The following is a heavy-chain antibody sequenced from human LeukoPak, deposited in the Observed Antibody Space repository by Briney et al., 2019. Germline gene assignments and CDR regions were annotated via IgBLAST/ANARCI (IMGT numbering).Heavy chain of an antibody. CDR1: GFTFSSYG. J-gene: IGHJ5*02. CDR2: ISGSGGST. CDR3: ARDIAAAAHNWFDP. D-gene: IGHD6-13*01. Sequence: GGTLRLSCAASGFTFSSYGMSWVRQAPGKGLEWVSAISGSGGSTYYADSVKGRFTISRDNAKNSLYLQMNSLRAEDTAVYYCARDIAAAAHNWFDPWGQGTLVTVSS. V-gene: IGHV3-23*01.